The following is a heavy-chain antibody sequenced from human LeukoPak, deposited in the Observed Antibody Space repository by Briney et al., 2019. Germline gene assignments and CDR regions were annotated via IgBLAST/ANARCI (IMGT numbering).Heavy chain of an antibody. V-gene: IGHV3-23*01. D-gene: IGHD2-2*01. CDR1: GFTFSSYA. CDR3: AKDWGYCSSTSCYDNWFDP. Sequence: SGGSLRLSCAASGFTFSSYAMSWVRQAPGKGLEWVSAISGSGGSTYYADSVKGRFTISRDNSKNTLYLQMNSLRAEDTAVYYCAKDWGYCSSTSCYDNWFDPWGQGTLVTVSS. J-gene: IGHJ5*02. CDR2: ISGSGGST.